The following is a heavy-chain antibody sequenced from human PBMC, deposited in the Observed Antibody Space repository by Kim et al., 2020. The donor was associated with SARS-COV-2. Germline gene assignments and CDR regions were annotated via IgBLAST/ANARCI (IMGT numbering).Heavy chain of an antibody. CDR2: IYYSGSI. D-gene: IGHD3-10*01. V-gene: IGHV4-59*08. CDR1: GGSISSYY. J-gene: IGHJ5*02. Sequence: SETLSLTCTVSGGSISSYYWSWIRQPPGKGLEWIGYIYYSGSINYNPSLKSRVTISVDTSKNQFSLKLSSVTAADTAVYYCARHISGGRYGSGRNDWFDPWGQGTLVTVSS. CDR3: ARHISGGRYGSGRNDWFDP.